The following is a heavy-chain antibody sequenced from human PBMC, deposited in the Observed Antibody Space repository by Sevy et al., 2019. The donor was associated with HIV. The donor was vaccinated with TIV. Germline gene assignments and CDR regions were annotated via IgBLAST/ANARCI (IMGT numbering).Heavy chain of an antibody. Sequence: SETLSLTCTVSGGSISSGGYYWSWIRQHPGKGLEWIGYIYYSGSTYYHPSLKSRVTISVDTSKNQFSLKLSSVTAADTAVYYCARGAPREYSSSSGYYFDYWGQGTLVTVSS. D-gene: IGHD6-6*01. CDR3: ARGAPREYSSSSGYYFDY. CDR1: GGSISSGGYY. V-gene: IGHV4-31*03. J-gene: IGHJ4*02. CDR2: IYYSGST.